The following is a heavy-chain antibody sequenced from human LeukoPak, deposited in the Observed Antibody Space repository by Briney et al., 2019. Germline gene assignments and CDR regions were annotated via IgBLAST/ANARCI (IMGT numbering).Heavy chain of an antibody. D-gene: IGHD3-22*01. Sequence: GASVKVSCKASGYTFTSYDINWVRQATGQGLEWMGWMNPNSGNTGYAQKFQGRVTITRNTSISTAYMELSSLRSEDTAVYYCARGLYYYDSSGYSDAFDIWGQGTVVTVSS. V-gene: IGHV1-8*03. CDR3: ARGLYYYDSSGYSDAFDI. CDR1: GYTFTSYD. J-gene: IGHJ3*02. CDR2: MNPNSGNT.